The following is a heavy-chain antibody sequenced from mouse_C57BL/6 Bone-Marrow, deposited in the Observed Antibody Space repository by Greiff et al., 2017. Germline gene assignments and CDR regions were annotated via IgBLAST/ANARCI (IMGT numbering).Heavy chain of an antibody. CDR3: ARFAWGYFDV. J-gene: IGHJ1*03. Sequence: VQLQQSGAELARPGASVKLSCKASGYTFTSYGISWVKQRTGQGLEWIGEIYPRSGNTYYNEKFKGKATLTADKSSSTAYMELRSLTSEDSAVYFWARFAWGYFDVWGTGTTVTVSS. D-gene: IGHD4-1*01. CDR2: IYPRSGNT. V-gene: IGHV1-81*01. CDR1: GYTFTSYG.